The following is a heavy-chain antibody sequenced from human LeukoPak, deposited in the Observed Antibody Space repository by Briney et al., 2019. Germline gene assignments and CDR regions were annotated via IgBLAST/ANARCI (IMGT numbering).Heavy chain of an antibody. J-gene: IGHJ4*02. V-gene: IGHV1-18*01. CDR2: MNPNSGNT. CDR3: ARDGYSYGYNY. Sequence: ASVKVSCKASGYTFTSYDINWVRQATGQGLEWMGWMNPNSGNTNYAQKLQGRVTMTTDTSTSTAYMELRSLRSDDTAVYYCARDGYSYGYNYWGQGTLVTVSS. CDR1: GYTFTSYD. D-gene: IGHD5-18*01.